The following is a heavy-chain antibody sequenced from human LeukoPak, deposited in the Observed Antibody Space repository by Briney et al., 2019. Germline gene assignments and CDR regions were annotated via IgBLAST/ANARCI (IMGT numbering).Heavy chain of an antibody. CDR3: ARVLGYCSSTSCYFDY. V-gene: IGHV1-69*05. CDR1: GGAFSSYA. Sequence: ASVKVSCKASGGAFSSYAISWLRQAPGQGLEWMGGIIPIFGTANYAQKFQGRVTITTDESTSTAYMELSSLRSEDTAVYYCARVLGYCSSTSCYFDYWGQGTLVTVSS. D-gene: IGHD2-2*01. J-gene: IGHJ4*02. CDR2: IIPIFGTA.